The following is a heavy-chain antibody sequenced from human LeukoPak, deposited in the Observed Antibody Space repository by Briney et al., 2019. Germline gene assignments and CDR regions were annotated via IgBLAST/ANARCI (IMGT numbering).Heavy chain of an antibody. CDR2: ISSSSSYI. V-gene: IGHV3-21*01. Sequence: GGSLRLSCAASGFTFSSYSMNWVRQDPGKGLELVSSISSSSSYIYYADSVKGRFTISRDNAKNSLYLQMNSLRAEDTAVYYCAREGVGATTPLDYWGQGTLVTVSS. J-gene: IGHJ4*02. CDR1: GFTFSSYS. D-gene: IGHD1-26*01. CDR3: AREGVGATTPLDY.